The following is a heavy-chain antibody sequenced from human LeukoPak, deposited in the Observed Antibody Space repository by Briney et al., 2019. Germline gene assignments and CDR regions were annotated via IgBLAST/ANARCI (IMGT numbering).Heavy chain of an antibody. V-gene: IGHV3-30*02. CDR2: IRYDGSSK. CDR3: AKVSTYYYDSSGYYFDS. Sequence: GGSLRLSCAASGFTFSNYGMHWLRQAPGKGLEWVAFIRYDGSSKYYADSVKGRFTISRDNSNNTLYLQMNSLRAEDTAVYYCAKVSTYYYDSSGYYFDSWGQGTLVTVSS. CDR1: GFTFSNYG. D-gene: IGHD3-22*01. J-gene: IGHJ4*02.